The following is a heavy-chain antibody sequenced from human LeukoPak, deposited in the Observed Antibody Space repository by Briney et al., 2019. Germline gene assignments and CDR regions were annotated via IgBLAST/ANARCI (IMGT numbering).Heavy chain of an antibody. D-gene: IGHD3-3*01. CDR3: APRVGGAFYYYGMDV. CDR2: ISGSGGST. V-gene: IGHV3-23*01. Sequence: PGGSLRLSCAASGFTFSSYAMSWVRQAPGKGLEWVSAISGSGGSTYYADSVKGRFTISRDNSKNTLYLQMNSLRAEDTAVYYCAPRVGGAFYYYGMDVWGQGTTVTVSS. CDR1: GFTFSSYA. J-gene: IGHJ6*02.